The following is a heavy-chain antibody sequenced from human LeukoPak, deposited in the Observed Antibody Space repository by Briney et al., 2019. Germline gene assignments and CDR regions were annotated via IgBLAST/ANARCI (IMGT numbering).Heavy chain of an antibody. D-gene: IGHD1-26*01. J-gene: IGHJ3*02. Sequence: PGGSLRPSCAASGFTVSSNYMSWVRQAPGKGLEWVSSISSSSSYIYYADSVKGRFTISRDNAKNSLYLQMNSLRAEDTAVYYCARDRDSGSYVFGAFDIWGQGTMVTVSS. V-gene: IGHV3-21*01. CDR1: GFTVSSNY. CDR2: ISSSSSYI. CDR3: ARDRDSGSYVFGAFDI.